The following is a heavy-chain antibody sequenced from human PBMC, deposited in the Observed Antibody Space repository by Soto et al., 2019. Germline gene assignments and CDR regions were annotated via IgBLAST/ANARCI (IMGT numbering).Heavy chain of an antibody. CDR3: ARDRSYSTSRYDAFDI. CDR1: GGSISSYY. CDR2: IFYSGNT. V-gene: IGHV4-59*01. D-gene: IGHD6-6*01. J-gene: IGHJ3*02. Sequence: QVQLQESGPGLVKPSETLSLTCTVSGGSISSYYWSWIRQPPGRGLEWIGYIFYSGNTDYNPSLKSRDTISLDTSKNQFSLRLSSVTAADTAVYYCARDRSYSTSRYDAFDIWGQGTMVTVSS.